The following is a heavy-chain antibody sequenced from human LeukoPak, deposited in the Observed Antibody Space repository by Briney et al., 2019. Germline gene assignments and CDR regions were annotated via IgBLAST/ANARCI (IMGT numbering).Heavy chain of an antibody. J-gene: IGHJ5*02. V-gene: IGHV4-59*01. Sequence: PSETLSLTCTVSGGSISSYYWSRIRRPPGKGLEWIGYIYYSGSTNYNPSLKSRVTISVDTSKNQFSLKLNSVTAADTAVYYCAREVAAAGIDPWGQGTLVTVSS. CDR1: GGSISSYY. CDR3: AREVAAAGIDP. D-gene: IGHD6-13*01. CDR2: IYYSGST.